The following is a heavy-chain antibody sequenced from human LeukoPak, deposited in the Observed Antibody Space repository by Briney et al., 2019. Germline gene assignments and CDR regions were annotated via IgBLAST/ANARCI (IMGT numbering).Heavy chain of an antibody. J-gene: IGHJ6*03. CDR2: ISSNGGST. CDR1: GFTFSSYA. D-gene: IGHD2-2*01. V-gene: IGHV3-64*01. Sequence: GGSLRLSCAASGFTFSSYAMHWVRQAPGKGLEYVSAISSNGGSTYYANSVKGRFTISRDNSKNTLYLQMGSLRAEDVAVYYCARSNVDCSGTSCYAGPTYYYYYYMDVWGKGTTVTVSS. CDR3: ARSNVDCSGTSCYAGPTYYYYYYMDV.